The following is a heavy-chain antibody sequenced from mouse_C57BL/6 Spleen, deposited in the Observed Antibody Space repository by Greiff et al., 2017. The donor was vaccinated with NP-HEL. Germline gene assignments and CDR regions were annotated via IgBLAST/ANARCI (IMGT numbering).Heavy chain of an antibody. CDR1: GYTFTDYN. D-gene: IGHD1-1*01. Sequence: VQLKESGPELVKPGASVKMSCKASGYTFTDYNMHWVKQSHGKSLEWIGYINPNNGGTSYNQKFKGKATLTVNKSSSTAYMELRSLTSEDSAVYYCASGTTVMDYWGQGTSVTVSS. J-gene: IGHJ4*01. CDR2: INPNNGGT. V-gene: IGHV1-22*01. CDR3: ASGTTVMDY.